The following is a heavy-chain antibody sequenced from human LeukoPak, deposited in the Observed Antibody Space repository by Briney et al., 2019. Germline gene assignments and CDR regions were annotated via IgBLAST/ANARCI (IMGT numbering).Heavy chain of an antibody. Sequence: SETLSLTCTVSGGSLSSGGYYWSWIRQHPGKGLEWIGYIYYSGSTYYNPPLKSRATISVDTSKNQFSLKLSSVTAADTAVYYCARSSLLGYCSSTSCVHYYYGMDVWGKGTTVTVSS. D-gene: IGHD2-2*01. J-gene: IGHJ6*04. CDR1: GGSLSSGGYY. CDR2: IYYSGST. V-gene: IGHV4-31*03. CDR3: ARSSLLGYCSSTSCVHYYYGMDV.